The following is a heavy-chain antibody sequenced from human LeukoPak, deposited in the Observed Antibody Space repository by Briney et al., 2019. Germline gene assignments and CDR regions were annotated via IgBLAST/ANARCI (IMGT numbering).Heavy chain of an antibody. CDR1: GYSFTSYA. V-gene: IGHV1-18*01. D-gene: IGHD6-13*01. Sequence: ASMKVSRKASGYSFTSYAINWVRQAPGQGLEWMGWISAYNGNTDYAQKLQGRVTMTTDTSTSTAYMELRSLTSDDTAVYYCARDPLRSTWSTYYNALDVWGQGPRSPSP. J-gene: IGHJ6*02. CDR2: ISAYNGNT. CDR3: ARDPLRSTWSTYYNALDV.